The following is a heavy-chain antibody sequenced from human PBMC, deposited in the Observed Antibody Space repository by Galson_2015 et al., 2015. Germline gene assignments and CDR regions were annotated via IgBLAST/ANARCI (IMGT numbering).Heavy chain of an antibody. Sequence: SVKVSCKASGYTFTSNYMHWLRQAPGQGLEWMGVINPNGGTTSYAQKFQGRVTMTRDTSTSTVYMELSSLRSEDTAVYYCAREYSSPGPRIFGFEIWGQGTMVSVSS. V-gene: IGHV1-46*01. CDR1: GYTFTSNY. CDR2: INPNGGTT. D-gene: IGHD2-15*01. CDR3: AREYSSPGPRIFGFEI. J-gene: IGHJ3*02.